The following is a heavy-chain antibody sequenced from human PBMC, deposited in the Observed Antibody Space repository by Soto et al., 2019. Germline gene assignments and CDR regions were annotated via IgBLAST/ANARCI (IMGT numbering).Heavy chain of an antibody. CDR2: IYYSGST. J-gene: IGHJ5*02. CDR3: ATSYDSSGTYSFDP. CDR1: GGSISSGGYY. V-gene: IGHV4-31*03. D-gene: IGHD3-22*01. Sequence: SETLSLTCTVSGGSISSGGYYWSWIGQHPGKGLEWIGYIYYSGSTYYNPSLKSRVTISVDTSKNQFSLKLSSVTAADTAVYYCATSYDSSGTYSFDPWGQGTLVTVSS.